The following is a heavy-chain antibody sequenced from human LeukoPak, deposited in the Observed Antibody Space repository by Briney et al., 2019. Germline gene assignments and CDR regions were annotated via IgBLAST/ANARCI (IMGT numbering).Heavy chain of an antibody. CDR1: GYTFTSYD. V-gene: IGHV1-8*01. J-gene: IGHJ3*02. CDR2: MNPNSGNT. D-gene: IGHD3-22*01. CDR3: ARGPSGYYYAFDI. Sequence: ASVKVSCKASGYTFTSYDINWVRQAPAQGLEWMGWMNPNSGNTGYAQKVQGRVTMTRNTPIRTAYMGLSSLRSEDTAVYYCARGPSGYYYAFDIWGQGTMVTVSS.